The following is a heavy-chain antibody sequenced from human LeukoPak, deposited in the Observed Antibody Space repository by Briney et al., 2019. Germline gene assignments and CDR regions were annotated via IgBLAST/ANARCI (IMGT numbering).Heavy chain of an antibody. Sequence: SQTLSLTCAVSGGSISSGGYSWSWIRQPPGKGLEWIGYIYHSGSTYYNPSLKSRVTISVDTSKNQFSLKLSSVTAADTAVYYCARGVSTLYYYYGMDVWGQGTTVTVSS. V-gene: IGHV4-30-2*01. CDR3: ARGVSTLYYYYGMDV. J-gene: IGHJ6*02. CDR1: GGSISSGGYS. D-gene: IGHD2-2*01. CDR2: IYHSGST.